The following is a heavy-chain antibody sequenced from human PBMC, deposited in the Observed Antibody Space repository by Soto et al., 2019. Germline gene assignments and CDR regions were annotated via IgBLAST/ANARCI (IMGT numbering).Heavy chain of an antibody. CDR1: GFDFSSYD. D-gene: IGHD3-22*01. J-gene: IGHJ3*02. Sequence: EVQLLESGGGLVQPGGSLRLSCAASGFDFSSYDMCSVRQAPGKGLEWVSGISGSGDSAYYADSVRGRFTTSRDDAKDTLYVQMNSLRNEETAIYYCAKEDVAWTIGYFDIWGQGTVVTVSS. V-gene: IGHV3-23*01. CDR3: AKEDVAWTIGYFDI. CDR2: ISGSGDSA.